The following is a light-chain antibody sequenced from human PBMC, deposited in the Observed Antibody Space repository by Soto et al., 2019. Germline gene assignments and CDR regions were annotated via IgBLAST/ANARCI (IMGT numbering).Light chain of an antibody. CDR3: SSFTSSSTFV. J-gene: IGLJ1*01. CDR1: SSVVGRYNY. Sequence: QSVLAQPASVSGSRGQSITISCTGTSSVVGRYNYVSWFQQHPGKVPKLIIYDVSNWPSGVSDRFSGSKSGNTASLTISGLHPEDEADYYCSSFTSSSTFVSGTGTKVTVL. V-gene: IGLV2-14*03. CDR2: DVS.